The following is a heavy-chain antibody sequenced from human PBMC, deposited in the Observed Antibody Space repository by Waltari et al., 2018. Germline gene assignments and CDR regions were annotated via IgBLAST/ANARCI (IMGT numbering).Heavy chain of an antibody. V-gene: IGHV3-21*01. CDR3: VGSDYGDYVGGYY. Sequence: EVQLVESGGGLVKPGGSLRLSCAASGFAFSDYTMSWVRQTPGKGLEWVSSISSSSSFIYYADSVKGRFTISRDNAKNSLFLQMNSLRAEDTSVYYCVGSDYGDYVGGYYWGQGTVVTVSS. CDR1: GFAFSDYT. D-gene: IGHD4-17*01. J-gene: IGHJ4*02. CDR2: ISSSSSFI.